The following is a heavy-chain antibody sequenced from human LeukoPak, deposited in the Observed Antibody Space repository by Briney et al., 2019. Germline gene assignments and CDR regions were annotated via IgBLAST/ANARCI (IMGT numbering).Heavy chain of an antibody. J-gene: IGHJ4*02. D-gene: IGHD5-18*01. CDR3: ASKGPRGYSYGGGYFDY. V-gene: IGHV3-23*01. CDR1: GFTFSSYA. CDR2: ISGSGGST. Sequence: AGGSLRLSCAASGFTFSSYAMSWVRQAPVKELEWVSAISGSGGSTYYADSVKGRFTISRDNSKNTLYLQMNSLRAEDTAVYYCASKGPRGYSYGGGYFDYWGQGTLVTVSS.